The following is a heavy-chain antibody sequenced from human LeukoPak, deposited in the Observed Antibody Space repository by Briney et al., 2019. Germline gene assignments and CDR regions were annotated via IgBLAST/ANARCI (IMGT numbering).Heavy chain of an antibody. Sequence: ASVKVSCKASGYTFTSYCMHWVRQAPGQGLEWMGIINPSGGSTGYAQKFQGRVTMTRDTSTSTVYMELSSLRSEDTAVYYCARKPDYDILTGPFDYWGQGTLVTVSS. D-gene: IGHD3-9*01. CDR1: GYTFTSYC. J-gene: IGHJ4*02. CDR3: ARKPDYDILTGPFDY. V-gene: IGHV1-46*01. CDR2: INPSGGST.